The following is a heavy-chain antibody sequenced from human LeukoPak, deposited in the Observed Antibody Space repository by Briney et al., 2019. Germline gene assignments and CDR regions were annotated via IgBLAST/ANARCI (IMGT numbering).Heavy chain of an antibody. CDR1: GYTFTSYN. CDR2: MNPNSGNT. Sequence: ASVKVSCKASGYTFTSYNINWVRQATGQGLEGMGWMNPNSGNTGYAQKFQGRVTMTRNTSISTAYMELSSLRSEDTAVYYCARGLTMVRGVAVFDYWGQGTLVTVSS. V-gene: IGHV1-8*01. J-gene: IGHJ4*02. CDR3: ARGLTMVRGVAVFDY. D-gene: IGHD3-10*01.